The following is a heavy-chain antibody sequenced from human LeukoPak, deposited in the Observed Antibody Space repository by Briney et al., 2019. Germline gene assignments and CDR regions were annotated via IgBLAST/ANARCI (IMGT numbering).Heavy chain of an antibody. D-gene: IGHD5-18*01. V-gene: IGHV4-39*02. CDR2: IYYSGST. J-gene: IGHJ3*02. CDR1: GGSICSSSYY. CDR3: ARLGGYSYGYSGAFDI. Sequence: PSETLSLTRTVSGGSICSSSYYWGWIRQPPGKGLEWIGNIYYSGSTCYNPSLKSRVSISVDTSKKHFSLRLSSVTAANTAVYYCARLGGYSYGYSGAFDIWGQGTMVTVSS.